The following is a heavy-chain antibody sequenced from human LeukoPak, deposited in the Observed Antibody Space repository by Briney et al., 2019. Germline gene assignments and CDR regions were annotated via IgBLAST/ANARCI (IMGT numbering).Heavy chain of an antibody. CDR1: GFTFSDYY. Sequence: GGSLRLSCAASGFTFSDYYMSWIRQAPGKGLEWVSSISSSSSYIYYADSVKGRFTISRDNAKNSLYLQMNSLRAEDTAVYYCARTGSNYYYYMDVWGKGTTVTVSS. V-gene: IGHV3-11*06. CDR2: ISSSSSYI. D-gene: IGHD1-14*01. CDR3: ARTGSNYYYYMDV. J-gene: IGHJ6*03.